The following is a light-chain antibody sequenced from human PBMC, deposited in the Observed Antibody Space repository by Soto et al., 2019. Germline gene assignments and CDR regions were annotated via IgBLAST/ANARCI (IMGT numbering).Light chain of an antibody. CDR1: QSVSTN. Sequence: EIVLTQSPATLSVSPGERATLSCRARQSVSTNLAWYQQKPGQAPRLLIYGASSRATGIPDRFSGSGSGTDFTLTISRLEPEDFAVYYCQQYGSSLRTFGQGTKVDIK. CDR3: QQYGSSLRT. J-gene: IGKJ1*01. V-gene: IGKV3-20*01. CDR2: GAS.